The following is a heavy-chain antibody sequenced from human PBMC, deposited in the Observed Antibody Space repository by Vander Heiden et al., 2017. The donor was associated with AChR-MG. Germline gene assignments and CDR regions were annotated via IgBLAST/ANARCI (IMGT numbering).Heavy chain of an antibody. CDR3: ARAFTPGIGVVPAAPMDV. J-gene: IGHJ6*02. D-gene: IGHD2-2*01. Sequence: QVQLVQSGAEVKKPGSSVKVSCKASGGTFSSYAISWVRQAPGQGLEWMGGIIPIFGTANYAQKFQGRVTITADKSTSTAYMELSSLRSEETAVYYCARAFTPGIGVVPAAPMDVWGQGTTVTVSS. CDR1: GGTFSSYA. CDR2: IIPIFGTA. V-gene: IGHV1-69*06.